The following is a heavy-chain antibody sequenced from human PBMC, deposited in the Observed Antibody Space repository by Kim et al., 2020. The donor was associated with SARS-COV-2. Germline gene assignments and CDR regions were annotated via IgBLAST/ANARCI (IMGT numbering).Heavy chain of an antibody. J-gene: IGHJ4*02. CDR2: IFRGGTT. Sequence: GGSLRLSCAVSGLTVTSNHMTWIRQAPGRGLEWVSVIFRGGTTYYEPSVQGRFTVSRDYYKNTLSLQMNSLRTEDTAIYYCARDPVADGYSFFDYLGQRSLVTVAT. CDR3: ARDPVADGYSFFDY. V-gene: IGHV3-53*01. CDR1: GLTVTSNH. D-gene: IGHD4-4*01.